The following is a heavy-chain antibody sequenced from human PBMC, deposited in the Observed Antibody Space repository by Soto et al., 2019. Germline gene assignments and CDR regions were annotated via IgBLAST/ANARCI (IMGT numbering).Heavy chain of an antibody. D-gene: IGHD3-22*01. CDR1: GFSFSDYY. J-gene: IGHJ3*02. CDR2: ISGSGTTI. V-gene: IGHV3-11*01. CDR3: ARDGDYYESSGYFLREAFEI. Sequence: QVQLVESGGGLVKPGGSLRLSCAASGFSFSDYYISWIRQAPGKGLEWVSYISGSGTTISYADSVKGRFTISRDNAKNSLYLQMSSLRAEDTAVYYCARDGDYYESSGYFLREAFEIWGQGTMVTVSS.